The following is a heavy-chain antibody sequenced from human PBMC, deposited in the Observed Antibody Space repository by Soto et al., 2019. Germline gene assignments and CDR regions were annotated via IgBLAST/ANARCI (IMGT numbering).Heavy chain of an antibody. CDR2: ISSSGYI. V-gene: IGHV3-21*01. J-gene: IGHJ5*02. CDR3: ARDASGTVTMVTTRPDL. Sequence: GGSLRLSXAASGFNFNSYTINWVRQAPGKRLEWLSSISSSGYIFSTDSVRGRFTISRDNAKNSLSLQMNSLRAEDTAVYYCARDASGTVTMVTTRPDLWGQGTLVTVSS. D-gene: IGHD4-17*01. CDR1: GFNFNSYT.